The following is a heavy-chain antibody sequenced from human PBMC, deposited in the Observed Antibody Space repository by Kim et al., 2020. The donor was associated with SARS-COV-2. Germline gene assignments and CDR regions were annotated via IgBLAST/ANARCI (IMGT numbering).Heavy chain of an antibody. CDR2: IRSSSIYI. J-gene: IGHJ6*03. CDR1: GFTFSSYS. CDR3: ARDRVGGSYLTYYFYYM. Sequence: GGSLRLSCAASGFTFSSYSMNWVRQAPGKGLEWVSSIRSSSIYIYYADSVKGRFTISRDNAKNSLYLQMNSLRAEDTAVYYCARDRVGGSYLTYYFYYM. D-gene: IGHD1-26*01. V-gene: IGHV3-21*01.